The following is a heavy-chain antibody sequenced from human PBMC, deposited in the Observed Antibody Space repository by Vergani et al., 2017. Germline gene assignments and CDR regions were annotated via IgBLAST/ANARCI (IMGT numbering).Heavy chain of an antibody. Sequence: VQLVESGGGLVQPGGSLKLSCAASGFTFSGSAMHWVRQASGKGLEWVGRIRSKANSYATAYAASVKGRFTITRDDSKDTAYLQMNSLKTEDTAVDYGTRHRIDIVVVPAAKDYYYYYMDVWGKGTTVTVSS. CDR2: IRSKANSYAT. CDR3: TRHRIDIVVVPAAKDYYYYYMDV. CDR1: GFTFSGSA. V-gene: IGHV3-73*02. D-gene: IGHD2-2*01. J-gene: IGHJ6*03.